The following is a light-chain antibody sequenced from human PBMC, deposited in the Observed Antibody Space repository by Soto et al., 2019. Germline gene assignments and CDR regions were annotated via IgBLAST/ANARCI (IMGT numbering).Light chain of an antibody. J-gene: IGLJ2*01. V-gene: IGLV2-14*01. CDR3: SSYISSTTLVV. CDR2: EVS. Sequence: QSVLTQPASVSGSPGQSITISCTGTSSDVGDYNYVSWYQQHPGKAPKLMIYEVSNRPSGVSNRFSGSKSGSTASLTISGLQAEDEADYFCSSYISSTTLVVFGGGTKLTVL. CDR1: SSDVGDYNY.